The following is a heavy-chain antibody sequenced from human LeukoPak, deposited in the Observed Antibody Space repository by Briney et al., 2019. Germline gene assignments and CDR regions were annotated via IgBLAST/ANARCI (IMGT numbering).Heavy chain of an antibody. D-gene: IGHD3-10*01. V-gene: IGHV3-7*01. Sequence: GGSLRLSCAASGFTFSSYWMSWVRQAPGKGLEWVANIKQDGSEKYYVDSVKGRFTLSRDNAKNSLYLHMSSLRAEDTAVYHCATSLSGWGTYYHMDVWGKGTTVTISS. J-gene: IGHJ6*04. CDR2: IKQDGSEK. CDR3: ATSLSGWGTYYHMDV. CDR1: GFTFSSYW.